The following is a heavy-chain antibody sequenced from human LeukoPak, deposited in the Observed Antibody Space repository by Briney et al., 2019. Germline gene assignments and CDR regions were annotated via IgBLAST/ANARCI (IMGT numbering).Heavy chain of an antibody. CDR3: AKWGDYDVLTGYYDSDY. D-gene: IGHD3-9*01. Sequence: PGGSLRPSCAASGFTFSNYAMSWVRQAPGKGLEWVSAIGGSGGTTYYADSVKGRFTISRDNSKNTLYLQMRSLRAEDTAVYYCAKWGDYDVLTGYYDSDYWGQGTLVTVSS. CDR1: GFTFSNYA. V-gene: IGHV3-23*01. CDR2: IGGSGGTT. J-gene: IGHJ4*02.